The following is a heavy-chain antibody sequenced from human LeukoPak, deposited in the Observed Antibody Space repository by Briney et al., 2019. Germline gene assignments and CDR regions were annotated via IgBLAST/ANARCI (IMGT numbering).Heavy chain of an antibody. CDR3: ASVGYYASRPFSYFDY. Sequence: PGRSLRLSCAASGFTFSGYAMHWVRQAPGKGLEWVAVISYDGSNKYYADSVKGRFTISRDNSKNTLYLQMNSLSVEDTAVYYFASVGYYASRPFSYFDYWGQGTLVTVSS. V-gene: IGHV3-30-3*01. CDR2: ISYDGSNK. CDR1: GFTFSGYA. J-gene: IGHJ4*02. D-gene: IGHD3-10*01.